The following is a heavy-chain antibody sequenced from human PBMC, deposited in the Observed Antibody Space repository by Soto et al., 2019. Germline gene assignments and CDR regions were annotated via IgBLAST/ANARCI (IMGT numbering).Heavy chain of an antibody. CDR2: IKSKNNGGTT. Sequence: EVQLVESGGGLVKPGGSLRLSCAAPGFIFSNAWLSWVRQAPGKGLEWVGRIKSKNNGGTTDNAAPVKGRFSISRDDSKKTLYLQVSSLKPEDTAVYYCSTLGFRVRGSSNDYWGQGTLVTVSS. J-gene: IGHJ4*02. V-gene: IGHV3-15*01. D-gene: IGHD1-26*01. CDR1: GFIFSNAW. CDR3: STLGFRVRGSSNDY.